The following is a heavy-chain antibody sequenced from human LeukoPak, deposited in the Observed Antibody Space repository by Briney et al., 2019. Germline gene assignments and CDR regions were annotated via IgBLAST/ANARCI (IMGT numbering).Heavy chain of an antibody. J-gene: IGHJ4*02. CDR1: GGSISSSSYY. Sequence: SETLSLTCTVSGGSISSSSYYWGWIRQPPGKGLEWIGSIYYSGSTNYNPSLKSRVTISVDTSKNQFSLKLSSVTAADTAVYYCARLGGNIAVAYFDYWGQGTLVTVSS. CDR3: ARLGGNIAVAYFDY. D-gene: IGHD6-19*01. V-gene: IGHV4-39*07. CDR2: IYYSGST.